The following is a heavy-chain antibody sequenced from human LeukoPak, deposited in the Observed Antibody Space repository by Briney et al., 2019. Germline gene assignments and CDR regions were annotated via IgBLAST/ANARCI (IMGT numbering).Heavy chain of an antibody. J-gene: IGHJ5*02. Sequence: ASVKVSCKASGYTFTSYYMHWVRQAPGQGFEWMGIINPSGGSTSYAQKFQGRVTLTRDTSTSTVYMELSSLRSEDTAVYYCARERPTIAARSSNWFDPWGQGTLVTVSS. CDR1: GYTFTSYY. V-gene: IGHV1-46*01. CDR3: ARERPTIAARSSNWFDP. CDR2: INPSGGST. D-gene: IGHD6-6*01.